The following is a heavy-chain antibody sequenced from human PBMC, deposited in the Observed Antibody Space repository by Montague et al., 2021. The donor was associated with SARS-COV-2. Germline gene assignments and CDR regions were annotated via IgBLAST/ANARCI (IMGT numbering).Heavy chain of an antibody. CDR1: GFTFSSYA. CDR2: ISYDGSNK. J-gene: IGHJ3*02. V-gene: IGHV3-30-3*01. D-gene: IGHD2-15*01. Sequence: SLRLSCAASGFTFSSYAMHWVRQAPGKGLEWVAVISYDGSNKYYADPVKGRFTISRDNSKNTLYLQMNSLRAEDTAVYYCAREIIAPDAFDIWGKGTMVTVSS. CDR3: AREIIAPDAFDI.